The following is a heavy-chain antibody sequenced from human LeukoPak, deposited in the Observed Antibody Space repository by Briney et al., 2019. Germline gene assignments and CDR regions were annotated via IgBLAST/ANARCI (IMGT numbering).Heavy chain of an antibody. V-gene: IGHV3-21*01. J-gene: IGHJ6*03. CDR1: GFTFSSYS. Sequence: RTGGSLRLSCAASGFTFSSYSMNWVRQAPGKGLEWVSSISSSSSYIYYADSVKGRFTISRDNAKNSLYLQMNSLRAEDTAVYYCARDIPDIVVVLAQERNYYYYMDVWGKGTTVTVSS. CDR2: ISSSSSYI. CDR3: ARDIPDIVVVLAQERNYYYYMDV. D-gene: IGHD2-2*01.